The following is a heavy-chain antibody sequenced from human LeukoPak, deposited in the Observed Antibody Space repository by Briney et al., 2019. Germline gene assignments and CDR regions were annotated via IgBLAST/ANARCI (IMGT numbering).Heavy chain of an antibody. D-gene: IGHD3-22*01. Sequence: SETLSLTCTVSGGSITSSTYYWGWIRQPPGKGLEWIGSIYYSGTTYYNPSLKSRVALSVDTSNNQFSLKLSSVTAADTAVYYCARLYYDSSAYYPPGYWGQGTLVTVSS. V-gene: IGHV4-39*01. CDR1: GGSITSSTYY. CDR3: ARLYYDSSAYYPPGY. J-gene: IGHJ4*02. CDR2: IYYSGTT.